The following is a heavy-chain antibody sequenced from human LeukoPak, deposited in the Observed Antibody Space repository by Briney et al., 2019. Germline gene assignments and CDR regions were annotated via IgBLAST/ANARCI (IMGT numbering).Heavy chain of an antibody. CDR3: ARRKGLTTYGMDV. CDR1: GYSFTSYW. Sequence: GESLKISCKGSGYSFTSYWIGWVRQMPGKGLEWMGIIYPGDSDTRYSPSFQGQVTISADKSISTAYLQWSSLKTSGTAMYYCARRKGLTTYGMDVWGQGTTVTVSS. D-gene: IGHD3-3*01. J-gene: IGHJ6*02. CDR2: IYPGDSDT. V-gene: IGHV5-51*01.